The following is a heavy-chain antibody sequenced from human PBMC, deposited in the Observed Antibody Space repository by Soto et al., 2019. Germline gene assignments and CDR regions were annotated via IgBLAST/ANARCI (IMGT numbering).Heavy chain of an antibody. Sequence: GGSLRLSCAASCLTFSSYSMNWVRQSPGKVLEWVSSISSSSSYIYYADLVKGRFTISRDNAKNSLYLQMNSLRAEDTAVYYCARDGDGTAMGRAEHYYGMEVWGQGTT. D-gene: IGHD5-18*01. CDR3: ARDGDGTAMGRAEHYYGMEV. CDR2: ISSSSSYI. CDR1: CLTFSSYS. J-gene: IGHJ6*01. V-gene: IGHV3-21*01.